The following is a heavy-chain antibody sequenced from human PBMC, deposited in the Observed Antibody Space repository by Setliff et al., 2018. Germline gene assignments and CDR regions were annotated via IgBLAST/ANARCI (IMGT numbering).Heavy chain of an antibody. J-gene: IGHJ4*02. CDR2: IIPIFGTA. CDR1: GGTFSSYA. CDR3: ARGPYSSGSAADY. V-gene: IGHV1-69*05. Sequence: VASVKVSCKASGGTFSSYAISWVRQAPGQGLEWMGGIIPIFGTANYAQKFQGRVTITTDESASTAYMELSSLRSEDTAVYYCARGPYSSGSAADYWGQGTLVTVSS. D-gene: IGHD6-19*01.